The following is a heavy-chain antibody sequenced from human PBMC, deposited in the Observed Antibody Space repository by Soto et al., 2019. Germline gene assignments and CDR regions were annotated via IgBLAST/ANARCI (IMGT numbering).Heavy chain of an antibody. CDR1: GYTFTSYG. J-gene: IGHJ5*02. V-gene: IGHV1-18*01. CDR2: ISAYNGNT. CDR3: ARDPGGYNWNQNWFDP. Sequence: ASVKVSCKASGYTFTSYGISWVRQAPGQGLEWMGWISAYNGNTNYAQKLQGRVTMTTDTSTSTAYMELRSLRSDDTAVYYCARDPGGYNWNQNWFDPWGQGTLVTAPQ. D-gene: IGHD1-20*01.